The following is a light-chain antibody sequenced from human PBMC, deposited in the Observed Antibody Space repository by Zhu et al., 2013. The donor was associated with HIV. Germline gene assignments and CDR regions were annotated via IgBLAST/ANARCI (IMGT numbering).Light chain of an antibody. V-gene: IGLV2-14*02. J-gene: IGLJ3*02. CDR3: SSYGGSNNFVV. Sequence: QSALTQPASVSGSPGQSITISCTGTSSDVGTYDLVSWYQQHPDKAPKLMIYEGSKRPSGVSNRFSGSKSGNTASLTVSGLQAEDEADYYCSSYGGSNNFVVFGGGTKLTVL. CDR2: EGS. CDR1: SSDVGTYDL.